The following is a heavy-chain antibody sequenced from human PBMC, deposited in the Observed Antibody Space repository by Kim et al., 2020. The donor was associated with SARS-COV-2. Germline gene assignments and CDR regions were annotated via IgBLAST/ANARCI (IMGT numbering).Heavy chain of an antibody. Sequence: SETLSLTCTVSGGSISSGGYYWSWIRQHPGKGLEWIGYIYYSGSTYYNPSLKSRVTISVDTSKNQFSLKLSSVTAADTAVYYCARISAAVGATDYWGQGTLVTVSS. D-gene: IGHD1-26*01. CDR2: IYYSGST. CDR1: GGSISSGGYY. V-gene: IGHV4-31*03. CDR3: ARISAAVGATDY. J-gene: IGHJ4*02.